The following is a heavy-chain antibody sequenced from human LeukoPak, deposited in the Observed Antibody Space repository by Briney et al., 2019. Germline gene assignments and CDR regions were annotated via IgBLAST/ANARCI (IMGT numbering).Heavy chain of an antibody. CDR3: ARDQDYYDSSGYGDY. CDR2: ISAYNGNT. V-gene: IGHV1-18*01. D-gene: IGHD3-22*01. Sequence: GASVKVSCKASGYTFTSYGISWVRLAPGQGLEWMGWISAYNGNTNYAQKLQGRVTMTTDTSTSTAYMELRSLRSDDTAVYYCARDQDYYDSSGYGDYWGQGTLVTVSS. J-gene: IGHJ4*02. CDR1: GYTFTSYG.